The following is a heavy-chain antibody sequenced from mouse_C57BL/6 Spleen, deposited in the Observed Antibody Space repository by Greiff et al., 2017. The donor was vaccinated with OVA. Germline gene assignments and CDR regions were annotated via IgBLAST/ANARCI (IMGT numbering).Heavy chain of an antibody. CDR2: IYPGSGNT. V-gene: IGHV1-66*01. CDR3: ARTPTVANYCDY. CDR1: GYSFTSYY. J-gene: IGHJ2*01. Sequence: QVQLQQSGPELVKPGASVKISCKASGYSFTSYYIHWVQQRPGQGLELIGWIYPGSGNTKYNEKFKGKATLTADTSSSTAYMQLSSLTSEDSAVYYCARTPTVANYCDYWGQGTTLTVSS. D-gene: IGHD1-1*01.